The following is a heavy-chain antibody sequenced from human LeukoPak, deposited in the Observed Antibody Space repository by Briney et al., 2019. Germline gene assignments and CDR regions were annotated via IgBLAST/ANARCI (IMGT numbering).Heavy chain of an antibody. CDR1: GFTFTTYA. Sequence: GGSLRLSCAASGFTFTTYAMSWVRQAPGKGLEWVSAISGSGANTYYSDSVKGRFTISRGNSKDTLYLQMNSLRAEDTAIYFCARRKYDSSGFDYWGQETLVTVSS. V-gene: IGHV3-23*01. J-gene: IGHJ4*02. CDR3: ARRKYDSSGFDY. CDR2: ISGSGANT. D-gene: IGHD3-22*01.